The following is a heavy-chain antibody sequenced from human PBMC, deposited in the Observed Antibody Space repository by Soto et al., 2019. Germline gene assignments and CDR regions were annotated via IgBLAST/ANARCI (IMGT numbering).Heavy chain of an antibody. D-gene: IGHD3-22*01. V-gene: IGHV3-23*01. CDR2: ISGSGGST. CDR1: GFTFSSYA. J-gene: IGHJ4*02. Sequence: GGSLRLSCAASGFTFSSYARSWVRQAPGKGLEWVSAISGSGGSTYYADSVKGRFTISRDNSKNTLYLQMNSLRAEDTAVYYCAKDPDYYDSSGYQGNFDYWGQGTLVTVSS. CDR3: AKDPDYYDSSGYQGNFDY.